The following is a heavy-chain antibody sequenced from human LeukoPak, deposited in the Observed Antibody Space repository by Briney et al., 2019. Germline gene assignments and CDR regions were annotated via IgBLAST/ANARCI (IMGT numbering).Heavy chain of an antibody. Sequence: PGESLKISCKGSGYSFTTYWIGLVRQMPGKGLEWMGIIYPDDSDARYSPSFQGQVTISADKSISTAFLQWSSLKASDTAMYYCARQAYSGSSSHVDYWGQGTLVTVSS. V-gene: IGHV5-51*01. CDR3: ARQAYSGSSSHVDY. D-gene: IGHD1-26*01. CDR1: GYSFTTYW. J-gene: IGHJ4*02. CDR2: IYPDDSDA.